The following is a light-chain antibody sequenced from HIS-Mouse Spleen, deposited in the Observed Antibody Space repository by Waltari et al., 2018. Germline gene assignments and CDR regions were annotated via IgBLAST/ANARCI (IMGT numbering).Light chain of an antibody. CDR2: EDS. J-gene: IGLJ2*01. Sequence: SYELTQPPSVSVSPGQTARTTCSGDALPKQYAYWYQQKPGQAPVLVIYEDSKRPSGIPERFSGSSSGTMATLTISGAQVEDEADYYCYSTDSSGNHRVFGGGTKLTVL. CDR3: YSTDSSGNHRV. V-gene: IGLV3-10*01. CDR1: ALPKQY.